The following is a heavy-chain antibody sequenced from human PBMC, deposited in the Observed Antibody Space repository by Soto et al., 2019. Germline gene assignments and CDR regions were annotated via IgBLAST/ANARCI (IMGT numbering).Heavy chain of an antibody. V-gene: IGHV4-59*01. D-gene: IGHD1-26*01. CDR3: ASKSPSGSYKGGFDY. CDR1: GGSISSYY. Sequence: PSETLSLTCTVSGGSISSYYWSWIRQPPGKGLEWIGYIYYSGSTNYNPSLKSRVTISVDTSKNQFSLKLSSVTAADTAVYYCASKSPSGSYKGGFDYWGQGTPVTVSS. J-gene: IGHJ4*02. CDR2: IYYSGST.